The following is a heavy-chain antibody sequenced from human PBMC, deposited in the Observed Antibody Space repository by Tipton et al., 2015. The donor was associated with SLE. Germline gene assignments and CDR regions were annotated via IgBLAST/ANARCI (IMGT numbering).Heavy chain of an antibody. CDR2: IYTSGST. J-gene: IGHJ4*02. V-gene: IGHV4-61*02. CDR1: GGSISSGSYY. CDR3: AGSMVRNYFDY. D-gene: IGHD3-10*01. Sequence: TLSLTCTVSGGSISSGSYYWSWIRQPAGKGLEWIGRIYTSGSTNYNPSLKSRVTISVDTSKNQFSLKLSSVTAADTAVYYCAGSMVRNYFDYWGQGTLVTVSS.